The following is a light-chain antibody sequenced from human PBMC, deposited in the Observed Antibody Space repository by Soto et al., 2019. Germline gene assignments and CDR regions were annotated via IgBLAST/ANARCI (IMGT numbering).Light chain of an antibody. J-gene: IGLJ2*01. Sequence: QSALTQPASVSGAPGQSITISCTGSSSDVGTYNLVSWYQHHPGKAPKLMISEFVKRPSGVSNRFSGSKSGNTASLTISGLQAEDEADYYCCSYAGSSMFVFGGGTKLTVL. V-gene: IGLV2-23*02. CDR2: EFV. CDR1: SSDVGTYNL. CDR3: CSYAGSSMFV.